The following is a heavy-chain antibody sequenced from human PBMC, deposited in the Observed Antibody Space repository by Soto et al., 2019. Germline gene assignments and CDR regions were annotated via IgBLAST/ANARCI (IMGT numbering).Heavy chain of an antibody. V-gene: IGHV3-74*01. CDR3: ARATYYDFWSGYSNYYYYYMDV. D-gene: IGHD3-3*01. CDR2: INSDGSST. Sequence: GESLKISCAASGFTFSSYWMHWVRQAPGKGLVWVSRINSDGSSTSYADSVKGRFTISRDNAKNTLYLQMNSLRAEDTAVYYCARATYYDFWSGYSNYYYYYMDVWGKGTTVTVSS. J-gene: IGHJ6*03. CDR1: GFTFSSYW.